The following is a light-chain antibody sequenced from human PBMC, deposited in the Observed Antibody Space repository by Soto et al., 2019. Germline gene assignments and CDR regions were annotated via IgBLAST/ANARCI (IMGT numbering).Light chain of an antibody. CDR1: SSDVGIYDL. CDR2: EVT. Sequence: QSALTQPASVSGSPGQSITISCTGTSSDVGIYDLVSWYKHHPGRAPQLIIYEVTKRPSGVSNRFSGSKSGNTASLTISGLQAEDEADYYCCSYAGSSTFVFGTGTQLTV. V-gene: IGLV2-23*02. CDR3: CSYAGSSTFV. J-gene: IGLJ1*01.